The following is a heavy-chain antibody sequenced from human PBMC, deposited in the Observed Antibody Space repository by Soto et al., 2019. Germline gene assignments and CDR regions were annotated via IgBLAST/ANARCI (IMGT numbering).Heavy chain of an antibody. Sequence: EVQLVESGGGLVQPGGSLRLSCAASGFTFITYWMSWVRQAPGKGLEWVANIRGDGSERYYVDSVKGRFTISRDNAKNSLSLQINSLRAEDTAVYYCATSNWNVFDFWGRGTLVTVSS. D-gene: IGHD1-20*01. V-gene: IGHV3-7*01. CDR3: ATSNWNVFDF. J-gene: IGHJ4*02. CDR2: IRGDGSER. CDR1: GFTFITYW.